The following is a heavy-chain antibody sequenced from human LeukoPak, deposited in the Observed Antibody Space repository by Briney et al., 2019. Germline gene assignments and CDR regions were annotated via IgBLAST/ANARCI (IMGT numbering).Heavy chain of an antibody. J-gene: IGHJ4*02. CDR1: GFTFNSYA. CDR3: ARGPLRTDVY. CDR2: ISGSGGGT. D-gene: IGHD2-8*01. Sequence: PGGSLRLSCAASGFTFNSYAMSWVRQAPEKGLEWVATISGSGGGTYYADSVKGRFTISRDDSKNTLYLQMNSLRAEDTAVYYCARGPLRTDVYWGQGTLVTVSS. V-gene: IGHV3-23*01.